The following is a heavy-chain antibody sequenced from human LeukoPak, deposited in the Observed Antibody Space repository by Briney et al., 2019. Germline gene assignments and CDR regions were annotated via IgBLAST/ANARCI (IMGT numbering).Heavy chain of an antibody. V-gene: IGHV4-34*01. J-gene: IGHJ4*02. CDR3: AREGRSRGHKGGLCVDY. CDR2: INHSGST. CDR1: GGSFSGYY. Sequence: PSETLSLTCAVYGGSFSGYYWSWIRQPPGKGLEWIGEINHSGSTNYNPSLKSRVTMSVDTSKNQFSLKLSSVTAADTAVYYCAREGRSRGHKGGLCVDYWGQGTLVTVSS. D-gene: IGHD6-13*01.